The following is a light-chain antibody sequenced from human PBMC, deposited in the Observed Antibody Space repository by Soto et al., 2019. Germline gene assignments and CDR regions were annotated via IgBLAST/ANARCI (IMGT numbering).Light chain of an antibody. J-gene: IGKJ1*01. Sequence: IVMTQSPLYLPVTPGDPASISCGSSQLLLHSNGYNYLDWYLQKPGQSAQLLIYLGSNRASGVPDRFSGSGSGTDFTLKISRVEAEDVGVYYCMQPLQSWTFGQGTKVDI. V-gene: IGKV2-28*01. CDR2: LGS. CDR1: QLLLHSNGYNY. CDR3: MQPLQSWT.